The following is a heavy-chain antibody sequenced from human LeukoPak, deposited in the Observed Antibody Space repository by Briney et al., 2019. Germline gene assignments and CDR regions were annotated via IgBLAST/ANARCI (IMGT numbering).Heavy chain of an antibody. D-gene: IGHD3-10*01. CDR3: VKDRSHYYGSGSHFDY. Sequence: GGSLRLSCAASGFTVSSNYMSWVRQAPGKGLEWVSVIYSGGSTYYADSVKGRFTISRDNAKNSLYLQMNSLRAEDVALYYCVKDRSHYYGSGSHFDYWGQGTLVTVSS. CDR1: GFTVSSNY. J-gene: IGHJ4*02. CDR2: IYSGGST. V-gene: IGHV3-53*05.